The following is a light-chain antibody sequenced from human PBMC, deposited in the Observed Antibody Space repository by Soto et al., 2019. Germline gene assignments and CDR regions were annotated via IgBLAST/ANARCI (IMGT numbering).Light chain of an antibody. CDR3: QQYNNWPPCT. V-gene: IGKV3-15*01. CDR1: QSVSSN. CDR2: GAS. Sequence: EIVMTQSPATLSVSPGERATLSCRASQSVSSNLAWYQQKPGQAPRLLIYGASTRATGIPARFSGSGSGTEFSLPISSLQSQDFAVYYCQQYNNWPPCTFGQGTKVEIK. J-gene: IGKJ1*01.